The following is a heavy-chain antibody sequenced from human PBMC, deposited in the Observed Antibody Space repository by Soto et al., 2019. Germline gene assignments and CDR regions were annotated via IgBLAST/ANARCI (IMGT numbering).Heavy chain of an antibody. CDR3: CTTTITEVITGNCYLPTYYYYYYMGV. Sequence: RVIQTQGKGLEWVANIKQDGSEKYYVDSVKGRFTISRDNAKNSLYLQMNSLRAEDTTVFYCCTTTITEVITGNCYLPTYYYYYYMGVWGKGTTVTVSS. J-gene: IGHJ6*03. CDR2: IKQDGSEK. V-gene: IGHV3-7*01. D-gene: IGHD3-22*01.